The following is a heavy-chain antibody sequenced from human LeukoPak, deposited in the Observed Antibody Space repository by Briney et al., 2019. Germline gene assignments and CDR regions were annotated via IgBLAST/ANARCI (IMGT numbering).Heavy chain of an antibody. J-gene: IGHJ4*01. CDR1: GFTFSSYG. V-gene: IGHV3-30*02. Sequence: PGGSLRLSCAASGFTFSSYGIHWVRQAPGKGLEWVAFIRYDGSNKYYADSVKGRFTISRDNSKNTLYLQMNSLRAEDTAVYYCAKWGNSGYYPYYFDYWGQGTLVTVSS. CDR2: IRYDGSNK. D-gene: IGHD3-22*01. CDR3: AKWGNSGYYPYYFDY.